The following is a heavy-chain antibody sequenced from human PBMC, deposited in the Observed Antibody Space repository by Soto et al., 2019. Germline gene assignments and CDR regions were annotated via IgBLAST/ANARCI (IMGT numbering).Heavy chain of an antibody. D-gene: IGHD1-26*01. CDR2: ISSSSSYI. CDR1: GFTFSSYS. J-gene: IGHJ5*02. CDR3: AREVGAMSPPTS. Sequence: GGSLRLSCAASGFTFSSYSMNWVRQAPGKGLEWVSSISSSSSYIYYADSVKGRFTIPRDNAKNSLYLQMNSLRAEDTAVYYCAREVGAMSPPTSWGQGTLVTVSS. V-gene: IGHV3-21*01.